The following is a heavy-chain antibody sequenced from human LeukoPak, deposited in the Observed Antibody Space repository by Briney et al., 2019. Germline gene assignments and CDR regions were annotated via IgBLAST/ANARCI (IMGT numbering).Heavy chain of an antibody. CDR1: GGSIGTYY. CDR2: IYYTGST. CDR3: ARDNSGSYIDY. J-gene: IGHJ4*02. D-gene: IGHD1-26*01. V-gene: IGHV4-59*01. Sequence: PSETLSLTCTVSGGSIGTYYWTWIREPPGKGLVWIGYIYYTGSTNYNPSLKSRVTISVDTSKNQFSLKLSSVTAADTAVYYCARDNSGSYIDYWGQGTLVTVSS.